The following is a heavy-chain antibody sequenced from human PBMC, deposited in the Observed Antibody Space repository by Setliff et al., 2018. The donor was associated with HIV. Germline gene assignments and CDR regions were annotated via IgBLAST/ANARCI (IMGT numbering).Heavy chain of an antibody. CDR2: IWSDGSRI. CDR3: AKTLYSAGGGEVFDY. V-gene: IGHV3-33*06. D-gene: IGHD3-16*01. Sequence: PGGSLRLSCAASGFTFNNFGMHWVRQAPGKGLEWVALIWSDGSRIEYADSVKGRFTISSDNSKNTLDLEMNSLSAEDTAVYYCAKTLYSAGGGEVFDYWGPGTQVTVSS. J-gene: IGHJ4*02. CDR1: GFTFNNFG.